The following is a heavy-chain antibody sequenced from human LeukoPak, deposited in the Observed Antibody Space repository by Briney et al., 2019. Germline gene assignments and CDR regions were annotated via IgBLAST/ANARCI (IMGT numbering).Heavy chain of an antibody. D-gene: IGHD1-26*01. CDR1: GGSISSYY. CDR2: IYYSGST. J-gene: IGHJ3*02. V-gene: IGHV4-59*01. CDR3: ATEGIVGATRGAVAFDI. Sequence: SETLSLTCTVSGGSISSYYWSWIRQPPGKGLESIGYIYYSGSTNYNPSLKSRVTISVDTSKNQFSLKLSSVTAADTAVYYCATEGIVGATRGAVAFDIWGQGTQVTVSS.